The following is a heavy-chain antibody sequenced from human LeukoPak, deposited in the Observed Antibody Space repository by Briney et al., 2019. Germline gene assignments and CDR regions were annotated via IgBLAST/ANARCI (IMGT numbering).Heavy chain of an antibody. Sequence: SETLALTCTVSGASISDHYWSWIRQPPGKGLEWIGYIYYSGSTNYNPSLKSRVTISVDTSKNQFSLKLSSVTAADTAVYYCARRVPAASYNWFDPWGQGTLVTVSS. CDR1: GASISDHY. CDR2: IYYSGST. D-gene: IGHD2-2*01. CDR3: ARRVPAASYNWFDP. J-gene: IGHJ5*02. V-gene: IGHV4-59*11.